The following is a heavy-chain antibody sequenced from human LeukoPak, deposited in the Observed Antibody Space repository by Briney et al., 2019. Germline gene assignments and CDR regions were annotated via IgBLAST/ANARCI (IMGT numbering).Heavy chain of an antibody. D-gene: IGHD6-19*01. CDR2: IYHSGST. Sequence: SETLSLTCTVSGYSISSGYYWGWIRQPPGKGLEWIGSIYHSGSTYYNPSLKSRVTISVDTSKNQFSLKLSSVTAADTAVYYCAIIAVAGSGYWGQGTLVTVSS. V-gene: IGHV4-38-2*02. CDR3: AIIAVAGSGY. J-gene: IGHJ4*02. CDR1: GYSISSGYY.